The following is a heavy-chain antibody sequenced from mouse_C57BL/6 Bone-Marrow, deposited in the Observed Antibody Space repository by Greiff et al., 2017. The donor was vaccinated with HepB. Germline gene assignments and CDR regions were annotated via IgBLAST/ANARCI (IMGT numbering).Heavy chain of an antibody. CDR1: GFTFSDYY. D-gene: IGHD2-3*01. J-gene: IGHJ2*01. V-gene: IGHV5-12*01. CDR3: ARQGNDGDY. CDR2: ISNGGGST. Sequence: DVKLVESGGGLVQPGGSLKLSCAASGFTFSDYYMYWVRQTPEKRLEWVAYISNGGGSTYYPDTVKGRFTISRDNAKNTLYLQMSRLKSEDTAMYYCARQGNDGDYWGQGTTLTVSS.